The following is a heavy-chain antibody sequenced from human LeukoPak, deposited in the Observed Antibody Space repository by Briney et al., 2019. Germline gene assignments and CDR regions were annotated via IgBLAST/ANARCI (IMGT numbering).Heavy chain of an antibody. D-gene: IGHD3-22*01. V-gene: IGHV3-23*01. CDR1: GFTFSSYA. CDR3: ASSDGSAYYPFFY. Sequence: GGSLRLSCAASGFTFSSYAMSWVRQAPGKGLEWVSGISGSGGSTHYADSVKGRFTLSRDNSKNTLSVQMNSLSAEDTAVYYCASSDGSAYYPFFYWGRGTLVTVPS. CDR2: ISGSGGST. J-gene: IGHJ4*02.